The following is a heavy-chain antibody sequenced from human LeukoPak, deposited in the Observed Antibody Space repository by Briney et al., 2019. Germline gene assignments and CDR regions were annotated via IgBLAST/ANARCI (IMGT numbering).Heavy chain of an antibody. CDR1: GFTFSSYG. D-gene: IGHD6-19*01. CDR2: IRYDGSNK. V-gene: IGHV3-30*02. J-gene: IGHJ6*02. CDR3: AKVRQWLDYYYYGMDV. Sequence: PGGSLRLSCAASGFTFSSYGMHWVRQAPGKGLEWVAFIRYDGSNKYYADFVKGRFTISRDNSKNTLYLQMNSLRAEDTAVYYCAKVRQWLDYYYYGMDVWGQGTTVTVSS.